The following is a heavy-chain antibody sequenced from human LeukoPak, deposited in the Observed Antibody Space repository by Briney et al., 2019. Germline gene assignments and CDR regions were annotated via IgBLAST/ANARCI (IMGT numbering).Heavy chain of an antibody. CDR3: AGDNWGSLDY. D-gene: IGHD7-27*01. Sequence: SETLSLTCTVSGGSVSSGSHPWSWIRQPPGKGLEWIGYSSNSGCTNCNPSLESRVTISVDTSKNQFSLKLTSVTAADTAVYYCAGDNWGSLDYWGQGILVTVSS. CDR2: SSNSGCT. CDR1: GGSVSSGSHP. J-gene: IGHJ4*02. V-gene: IGHV4-61*01.